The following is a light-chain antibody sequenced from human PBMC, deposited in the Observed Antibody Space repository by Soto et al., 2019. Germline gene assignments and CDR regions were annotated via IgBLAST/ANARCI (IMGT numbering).Light chain of an antibody. V-gene: IGKV1-5*03. CDR2: KAS. Sequence: DIQMTQSPSTLSASVGERVTITCRASQSISTWLAWYQQKPGKAPKLLIYKASSLEGGVPSRFSGSGSGTEFNITISSLQPDDFATYYCQQYNTYPLTFGGGTTVDIE. CDR3: QQYNTYPLT. J-gene: IGKJ4*01. CDR1: QSISTW.